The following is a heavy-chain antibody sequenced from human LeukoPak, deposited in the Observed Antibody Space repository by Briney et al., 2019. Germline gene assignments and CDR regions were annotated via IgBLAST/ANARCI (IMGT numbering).Heavy chain of an antibody. CDR2: ISGSGGST. D-gene: IGHD3-3*01. Sequence: GGSLRLSSAASGFTFSSYAMSWVRQAPGKGLEWVSAISGSGGSTYYADSVEGRFTISRDSSKNTLYLQMNSLRAEDTAVYYCAKDRITIFGVVITYFDYWGQGTLVTVSS. V-gene: IGHV3-23*01. J-gene: IGHJ4*02. CDR3: AKDRITIFGVVITYFDY. CDR1: GFTFSSYA.